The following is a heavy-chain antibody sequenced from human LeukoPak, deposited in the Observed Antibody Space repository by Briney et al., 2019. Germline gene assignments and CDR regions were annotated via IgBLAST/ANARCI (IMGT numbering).Heavy chain of an antibody. CDR3: ARDRGYSYGDAFDI. Sequence: PSETLSLTCTVSGGSISSYYWSWIRQPPGKGLEWIGYIYYSGSTNYNPSLKSRVTISVDTSKNQFSLKLSSVTAADTAVYYCARDRGYSYGDAFDIWGQGTMVTASS. D-gene: IGHD5-18*01. CDR1: GGSISSYY. CDR2: IYYSGST. J-gene: IGHJ3*02. V-gene: IGHV4-59*01.